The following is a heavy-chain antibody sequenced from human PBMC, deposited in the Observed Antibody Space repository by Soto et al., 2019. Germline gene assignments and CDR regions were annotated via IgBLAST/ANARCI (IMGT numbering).Heavy chain of an antibody. CDR1: GFTFGDYA. CDR3: YRDLGGRITGYRFFDY. V-gene: IGHV3-49*03. Sequence: GGSLRLSCTSSGFTFGDYAMTWCRQAPGKGLEWVGFIRSKTYGGTTEYAASVRDRFTISRDDSKSIAYLQMNSLNTEDTAVYYFYRDLGGRITGYRFFDYWGQGTLVTVSS. D-gene: IGHD3-9*01. CDR2: IRSKTYGGTT. J-gene: IGHJ4*02.